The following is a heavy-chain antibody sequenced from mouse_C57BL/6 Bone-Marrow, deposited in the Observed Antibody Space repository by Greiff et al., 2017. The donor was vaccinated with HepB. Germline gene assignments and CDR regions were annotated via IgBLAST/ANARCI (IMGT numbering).Heavy chain of an antibody. J-gene: IGHJ4*01. CDR2: IDPANGNT. Sequence: EVKLVESVAELVRPGASVKLSCTASGFNIKNTYMHWVKQRPEQGLEWIGRIDPANGNTKYAPKFQGKATITADTSSNTAYLQLSSLTSEDTAIYYCARSNGYDEGYAMDYWGQGTSVTVSS. D-gene: IGHD2-2*01. CDR1: GFNIKNTY. CDR3: ARSNGYDEGYAMDY. V-gene: IGHV14-3*01.